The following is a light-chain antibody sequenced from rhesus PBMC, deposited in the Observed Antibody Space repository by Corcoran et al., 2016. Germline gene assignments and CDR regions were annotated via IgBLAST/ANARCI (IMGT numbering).Light chain of an antibody. J-gene: IGKJ4*01. Sequence: DIQMTQSPSALSASVGDRVTISCRASQNIYSKLAWFQQKPGKAPKLLIFASSTLQTGVPSRFSGSGSGTDFPLTIRSLQPVDSAGYYCPHYYDNPFGGGPKVEIK. CDR1: QNIYSK. CDR3: PHYYDNP. CDR2: ASS. V-gene: IGKV1S12*01.